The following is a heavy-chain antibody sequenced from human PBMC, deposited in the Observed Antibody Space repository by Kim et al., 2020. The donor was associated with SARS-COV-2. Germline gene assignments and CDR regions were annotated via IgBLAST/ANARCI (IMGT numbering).Heavy chain of an antibody. CDR3: ARVWNYYDSSGYDNWFDP. D-gene: IGHD3-22*01. J-gene: IGHJ5*02. Sequence: SETLSLTCTVSGYSISSGYYWGWIRQPPGKGLEWIGSIYHSGSTYYNPSLKSRVTISVDTSKNQFSLKLSSVTAADTAVYYCARVWNYYDSSGYDNWFDPWGQGTLVTVSS. CDR1: GYSISSGYY. CDR2: IYHSGST. V-gene: IGHV4-38-2*02.